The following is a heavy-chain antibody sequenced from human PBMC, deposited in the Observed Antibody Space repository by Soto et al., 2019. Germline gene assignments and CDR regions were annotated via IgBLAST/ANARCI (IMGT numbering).Heavy chain of an antibody. CDR3: AKDGAVTYYYDNPDY. V-gene: IGHV3-23*01. J-gene: IGHJ4*02. D-gene: IGHD3-22*01. CDR1: GFTFSSYA. CDR2: ISGSGGST. Sequence: GGSLRLSCAASGFTFSSYAMSWVRQAPGKGLEWVSAISGSGGSTYYADSVKGRFTTSRDNSKNTLYLQMNSLRAEDTAVYYCAKDGAVTYYYDNPDYWGQGTLVTVSS.